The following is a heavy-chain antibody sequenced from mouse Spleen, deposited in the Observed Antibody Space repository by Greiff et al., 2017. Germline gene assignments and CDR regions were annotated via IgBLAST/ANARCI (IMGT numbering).Heavy chain of an antibody. J-gene: IGHJ2*01. CDR1: GFTFSSYA. CDR3: ARQSSDYDYFDY. V-gene: IGHV5-9-1*01. CDR2: ISSGGSYT. D-gene: IGHD2-4*01. Sequence: EVMLVESGGGLVKPGGSLKLSCAASGFTFSSYAMSWVRQTPEKRLEWVATISSGGSYTYYPDSVKGRFTISRDNAKNTLYLQMSSLRSEDTAMYYCARQSSDYDYFDYWGKGTTLTVPS.